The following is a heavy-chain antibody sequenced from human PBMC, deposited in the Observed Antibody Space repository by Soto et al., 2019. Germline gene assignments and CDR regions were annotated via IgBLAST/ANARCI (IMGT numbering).Heavy chain of an antibody. Sequence: QVQLVQSGAEVKKPGSSVKVSCKASGGTFSSYRINWVRQAPGQGLEWVGGIVPIYRTADYAQKFQGRVTITADASARTSYIELRSLKSQDTAVYYCVRDSGAKLSSSWGQGTLVTVSS. V-gene: IGHV1-69*01. CDR2: IVPIYRTA. CDR1: GGTFSSYR. CDR3: VRDSGAKLSSS. D-gene: IGHD6-13*01. J-gene: IGHJ4*02.